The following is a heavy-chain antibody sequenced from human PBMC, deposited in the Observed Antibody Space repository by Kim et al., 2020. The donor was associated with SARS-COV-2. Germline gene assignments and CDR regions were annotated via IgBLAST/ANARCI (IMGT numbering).Heavy chain of an antibody. J-gene: IGHJ4*02. D-gene: IGHD6-13*01. V-gene: IGHV1-3*01. CDR2: GNT. CDR3: ARGIAAAGY. Sequence: GNTKYSQKFQGRVTITRDTSASTAYMELSSLRSEDTAVYYCARGIAAAGYWGQGTLVTVSS.